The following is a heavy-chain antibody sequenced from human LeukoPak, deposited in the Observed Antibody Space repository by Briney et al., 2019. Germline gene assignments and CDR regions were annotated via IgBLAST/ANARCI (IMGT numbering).Heavy chain of an antibody. V-gene: IGHV4-4*07. Sequence: SETLSLTCTVSGGSISSYYWSWIRQPAGKGLEWIGRIYTSGSTNYNPSLKSRVTMSVDTSKNQFSLKLSSVTAADTAVYHCARDRIEYSSSNYYYYMDVWGKGSTVTVSS. CDR2: IYTSGST. D-gene: IGHD6-6*01. CDR1: GGSISSYY. J-gene: IGHJ6*03. CDR3: ARDRIEYSSSNYYYYMDV.